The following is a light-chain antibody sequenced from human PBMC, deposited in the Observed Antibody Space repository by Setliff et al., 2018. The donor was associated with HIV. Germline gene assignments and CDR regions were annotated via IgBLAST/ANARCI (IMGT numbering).Light chain of an antibody. J-gene: IGLJ3*02. V-gene: IGLV7-46*01. CDR1: TGAVTSGHY. CDR3: FLSYSAARRV. Sequence: VVTQEPSLTVSPGGTVTLTCGSSTGAVTSGHYPYWFQQKPGQAPRTLIYDTHNKHSWTPARFSGSLLGGKAALTLSGAQPEDEAAYYCFLSYSAARRVFGGGTKVTV. CDR2: DTH.